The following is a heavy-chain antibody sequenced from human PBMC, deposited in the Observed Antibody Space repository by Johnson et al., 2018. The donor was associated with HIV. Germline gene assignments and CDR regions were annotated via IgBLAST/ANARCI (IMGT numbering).Heavy chain of an antibody. V-gene: IGHV3-66*01. D-gene: IGHD1-26*01. Sequence: VQLVESGGCVVQPGGSLRVSCAASGFTVSNNYMSWVRQAPGQGLEWVSLIYSGGSAYYADSVKGRFTISRDNAKNSLYLQMNSRRAEDTAVYYCARGGKWGIVGARGAFDIWGQGTMVTVSS. CDR2: IYSGGSA. J-gene: IGHJ3*02. CDR1: GFTVSNNY. CDR3: ARGGKWGIVGARGAFDI.